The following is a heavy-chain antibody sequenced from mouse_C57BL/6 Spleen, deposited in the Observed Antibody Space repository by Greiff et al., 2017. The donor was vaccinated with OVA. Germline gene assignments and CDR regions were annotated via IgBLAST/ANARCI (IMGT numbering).Heavy chain of an antibody. V-gene: IGHV3-6*01. CDR2: ISYDGSN. CDR3: ARGEGLLPFDY. CDR1: GYSITSGYY. Sequence: EVKLMESGPGLVKPSQSLSLTCSVTGYSITSGYYWNWIRQPPGNKLEWMGYISYDGSNNYNPSLKNRISITRDTSKNQFFLKMNSVTTEDTATYYCARGEGLLPFDYWGQGTTLTVSS. D-gene: IGHD2-3*01. J-gene: IGHJ2*01.